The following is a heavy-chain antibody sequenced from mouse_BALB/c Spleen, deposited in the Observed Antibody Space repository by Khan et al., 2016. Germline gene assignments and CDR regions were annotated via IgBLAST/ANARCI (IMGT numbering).Heavy chain of an antibody. CDR1: GYTFSDYE. Sequence: QVQLQQSGAELVRPGASVTLSCKASGYTFSDYEMHWVKQTPVHGLEWIGAIDPETGCTAYNQKFKGQATLTAGRSSSTAYMELRSLTSEDSAVYYCTRKGIFYANYDFDSWGQGTTLTVSS. D-gene: IGHD2-1*01. J-gene: IGHJ2*01. CDR2: IDPETGCT. V-gene: IGHV1-15*01. CDR3: TRKGIFYANYDFDS.